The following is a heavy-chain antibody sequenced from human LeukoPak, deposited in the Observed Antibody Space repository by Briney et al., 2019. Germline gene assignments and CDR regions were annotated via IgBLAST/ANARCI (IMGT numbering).Heavy chain of an antibody. CDR1: GYSLTSFD. CDR3: ARGGSSSSYYNNYGMDV. J-gene: IGHJ6*02. V-gene: IGHV1-8*01. D-gene: IGHD6-13*01. Sequence: ASVKVSCKASGYSLTSFDINWVRQGSGQGLEWMGWMNPKRGNTGYAPTFQGRATITRDTSIDTAFMELSSLRPDDTAVYYCARGGSSSSYYNNYGMDVWGRGTTITVSS. CDR2: MNPKRGNT.